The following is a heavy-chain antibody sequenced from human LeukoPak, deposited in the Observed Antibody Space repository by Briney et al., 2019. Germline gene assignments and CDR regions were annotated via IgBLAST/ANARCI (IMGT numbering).Heavy chain of an antibody. D-gene: IGHD2-21*01. CDR3: AKGPRSQGALAPSYYFDY. V-gene: IGHV3-48*02. Sequence: GGSLRLSCETSGFTFSNYSMNWVRQAPGKRLEWVACIFKTGSTIYYADSVKGRFTVSRDDVKNSLSLQMSSLRDNDTAVYYCAKGPRSQGALAPSYYFDYWGQGTLVTVSS. J-gene: IGHJ4*02. CDR2: IFKTGSTI. CDR1: GFTFSNYS.